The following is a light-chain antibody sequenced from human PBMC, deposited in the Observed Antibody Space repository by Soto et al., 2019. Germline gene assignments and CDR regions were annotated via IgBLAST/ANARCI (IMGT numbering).Light chain of an antibody. CDR3: SSYAGSNIYV. Sequence: ALTQPPSASGSPGQSVTISCTGTSSDVGGYNYVSWYQQHPGKAPKLMIYEVSKRPSGVPDRFSGSKSGNTASLTVSGLQAEDEADYYCSSYAGSNIYVFGTGTKLTVL. CDR1: SSDVGGYNY. J-gene: IGLJ1*01. V-gene: IGLV2-8*01. CDR2: EVS.